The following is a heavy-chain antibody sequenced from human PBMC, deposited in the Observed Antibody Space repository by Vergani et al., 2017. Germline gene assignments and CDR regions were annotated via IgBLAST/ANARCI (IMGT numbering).Heavy chain of an antibody. CDR3: ARGHIGGYQEGVY. Sequence: EVQLVESGGGLVKPGGSLRLSCAASGFTFSSYSMNWVRQAPGKGLEWVSSISSSSSYIYYADSVKGRFTISRDNAKNSLYLQMNSLRAEDTAVYYCARGHIGGYQEGVYWGQGTLVTVSS. V-gene: IGHV3-21*01. J-gene: IGHJ4*02. CDR1: GFTFSSYS. CDR2: ISSSSSYI. D-gene: IGHD1-26*01.